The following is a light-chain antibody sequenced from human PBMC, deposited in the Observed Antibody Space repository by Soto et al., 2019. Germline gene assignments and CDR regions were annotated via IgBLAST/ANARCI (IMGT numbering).Light chain of an antibody. Sequence: EIVLTQSPGTLSLSPGERATLSCRASQSVSSSYLAWYQQKPGQAPRLLIYGASSRATGIPDRFSGSGSGTDFTLTISRLEPEDFAVYYCQQYGSSPPLRLTFGGGTKVDIK. J-gene: IGKJ4*01. V-gene: IGKV3-20*01. CDR2: GAS. CDR1: QSVSSSY. CDR3: QQYGSSPPLRLT.